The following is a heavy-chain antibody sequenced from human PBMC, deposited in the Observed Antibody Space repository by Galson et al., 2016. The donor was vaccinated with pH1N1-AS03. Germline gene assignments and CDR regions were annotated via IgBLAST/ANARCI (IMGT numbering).Heavy chain of an antibody. D-gene: IGHD5-18*01. CDR3: ARDVLPYSLGLDV. Sequence: ETLSLTCAVSGDSISTSNWWSWVRQPPGKGLEWIGEVSHAGRTNYSPSLKSRVTISLDKSKNQFSLQLTSVTAADTAVYYCARDVLPYSLGLDVRGQGTTVTVS. V-gene: IGHV4-4*02. CDR1: GDSISTSNW. CDR2: VSHAGRT. J-gene: IGHJ6*02.